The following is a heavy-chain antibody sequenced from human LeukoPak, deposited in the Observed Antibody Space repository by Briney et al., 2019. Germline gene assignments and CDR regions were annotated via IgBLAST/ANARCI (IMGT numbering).Heavy chain of an antibody. Sequence: GGSLRLSCAASGFTFSSYAMHWVRQAPGKGLEYVSAISSNGGSTYYANSVMDRFTISRDNSKNTLYLQMGSLRAEDMAVYYCARDPATYCSSTSCYTAGTFDIWGQGTMVTVSS. CDR3: ARDPATYCSSTSCYTAGTFDI. CDR2: ISSNGGST. V-gene: IGHV3-64*01. D-gene: IGHD2-2*02. CDR1: GFTFSSYA. J-gene: IGHJ3*02.